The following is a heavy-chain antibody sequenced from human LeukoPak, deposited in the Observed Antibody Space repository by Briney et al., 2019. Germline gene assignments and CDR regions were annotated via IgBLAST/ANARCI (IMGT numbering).Heavy chain of an antibody. J-gene: IGHJ4*02. D-gene: IGHD5-12*01. CDR3: TTDAVSGYADYY. CDR2: IKSKTDGGTT. CDR1: GFTFSNAW. Sequence: GGSLRLTCAASGFTFSNAWMSWVRQAPGKGLEWVGRIKSKTDGGTTDYAAPVKGRFTISKDDSKNTLYLQMNSLKTEDTAVYDCTTDAVSGYADYYWGQGTLVTVSS. V-gene: IGHV3-15*01.